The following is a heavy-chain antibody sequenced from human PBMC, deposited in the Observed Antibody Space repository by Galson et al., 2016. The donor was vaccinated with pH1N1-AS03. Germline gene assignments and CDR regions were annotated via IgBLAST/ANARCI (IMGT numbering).Heavy chain of an antibody. J-gene: IGHJ1*01. CDR2: YGGSDEKT. D-gene: IGHD3-10*01. CDR1: GSIFSQSQ. Sequence: SLRLSCAGSGSIFSQSQMSWVRQAPGKGLEWVSTYGGSDEKTYYADSVKGRFTISKDSSKNTLYLQMNTLRAEDTALYYCTTVAGTYYNGAFWGQGSQVTVSS. CDR3: TTVAGTYYNGAF. V-gene: IGHV3-23*01.